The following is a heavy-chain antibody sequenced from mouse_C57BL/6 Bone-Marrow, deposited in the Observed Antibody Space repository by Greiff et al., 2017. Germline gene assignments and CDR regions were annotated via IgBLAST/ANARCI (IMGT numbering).Heavy chain of an antibody. J-gene: IGHJ4*01. V-gene: IGHV1-82*01. Sequence: QVQLKQSGPELVKPGASVKISCKASGYAFSSSWMNWVKQRPGKGLEWIGRIYPGDGDTNYNGKFKGKATLTADKSSSTAYMQLSSLTSEDSAVYFCARRSFITTVVGGAMDYWGQGTSVTVSS. CDR2: IYPGDGDT. CDR1: GYAFSSSW. D-gene: IGHD1-1*01. CDR3: ARRSFITTVVGGAMDY.